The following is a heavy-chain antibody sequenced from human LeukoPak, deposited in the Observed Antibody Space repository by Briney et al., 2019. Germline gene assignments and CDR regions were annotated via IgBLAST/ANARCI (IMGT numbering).Heavy chain of an antibody. D-gene: IGHD3-9*01. CDR2: IIPIFGTA. V-gene: IGHV1-69*01. CDR1: GGTFISYA. J-gene: IGHJ3*02. CDR3: ARDHDWGAFDI. Sequence: SMKVSCKASGGTFISYAISWVRQAPGQGLEWMGGIIPIFGTANYAQKFQGRVTITADESTSTAYMELSSLRSEDTAVYYCARDHDWGAFDIWSQGTMVTVSS.